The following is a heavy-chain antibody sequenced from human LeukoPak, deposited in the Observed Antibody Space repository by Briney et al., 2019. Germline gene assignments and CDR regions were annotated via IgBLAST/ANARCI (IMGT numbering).Heavy chain of an antibody. CDR1: GFTFSSHS. CDR3: ARTEYTYYYYYYMDV. CDR2: ISSSSSYI. V-gene: IGHV3-21*01. D-gene: IGHD2/OR15-2a*01. J-gene: IGHJ6*03. Sequence: GGSLRLSCAASGFTFSSHSMNWVRQAPGKGLEWVSSISSSSSYIYYADSVKGRFTISRDNAKNSLYLQMNSLRAEDTAVYYCARTEYTYYYYYYMDVWGKGTTVTVSS.